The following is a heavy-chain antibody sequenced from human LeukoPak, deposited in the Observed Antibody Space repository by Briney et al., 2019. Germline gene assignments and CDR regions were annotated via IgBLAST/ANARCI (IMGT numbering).Heavy chain of an antibody. D-gene: IGHD5-12*01. Sequence: SETLSLTCTVSGGSISSYYWSWIRQPPGKGLEWIGYIYYSGSTNYNPSLKSRVTISVDTSKNQFSLKLSSVTAADTAVYYCARVEYSGYDPDPSFDYWGQGTLVTVSS. V-gene: IGHV4-59*01. CDR2: IYYSGST. J-gene: IGHJ4*02. CDR1: GGSISSYY. CDR3: ARVEYSGYDPDPSFDY.